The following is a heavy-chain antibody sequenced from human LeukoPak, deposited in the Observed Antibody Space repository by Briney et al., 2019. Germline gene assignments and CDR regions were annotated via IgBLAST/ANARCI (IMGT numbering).Heavy chain of an antibody. J-gene: IGHJ6*03. D-gene: IGHD6-13*01. CDR2: IHYTGNT. V-gene: IGHV4-38-2*02. CDR1: GYSISSGCY. Sequence: SGTLSLTCSVSGYSISSGCYWGWIRQPPGKGLECIGTIHYTGNTYYNPSLKTRVTISVDTSKNQFSLKVSSVAAADTAVYYCARVRPADGTAYHYYYMDVWGKGTTVTVAS. CDR3: ARVRPADGTAYHYYYMDV.